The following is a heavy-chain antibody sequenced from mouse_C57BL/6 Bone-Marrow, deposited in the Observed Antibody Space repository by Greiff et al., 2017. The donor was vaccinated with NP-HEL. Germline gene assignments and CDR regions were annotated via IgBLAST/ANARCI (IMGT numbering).Heavy chain of an antibody. CDR3: ARHPLTTDGY. CDR2: ISSGGSYT. D-gene: IGHD1-1*01. Sequence: EVNVVESGGDLVKPGGSLKLSCAASGFTFSSYGMSWVRQTLDKRLEWVATISSGGSYTYYPDSVKGRFTISRDNAKNTLYLQMSSLKSEDTAMYYCARHPLTTDGYWGQGTTLTVSS. V-gene: IGHV5-6*01. CDR1: GFTFSSYG. J-gene: IGHJ2*01.